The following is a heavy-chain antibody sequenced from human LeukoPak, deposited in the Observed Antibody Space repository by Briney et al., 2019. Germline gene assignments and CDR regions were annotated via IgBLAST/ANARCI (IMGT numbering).Heavy chain of an antibody. CDR1: GGTFSSYA. V-gene: IGHV1-69*04. CDR2: IIPILGIA. Sequence: SVKVSCKASGGTFSSYAISWVRQAPGQGLEWMGRIIPILGIANYAQKFQGRVTITADKSTSTAYMELSSLRSEDTAVYYCARDWRNSSGPALTDYWGQGTLVTVSS. D-gene: IGHD6-19*01. J-gene: IGHJ4*02. CDR3: ARDWRNSSGPALTDY.